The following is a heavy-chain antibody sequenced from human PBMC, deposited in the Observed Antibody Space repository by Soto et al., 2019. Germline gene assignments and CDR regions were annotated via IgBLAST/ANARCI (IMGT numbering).Heavy chain of an antibody. D-gene: IGHD5-18*01. CDR1: GFTFSSYS. V-gene: IGHV3-21*01. Sequence: PGGSLRLSCAASGFTFSSYSMNWVRQAPGKGLEWVSSISSSSSYIYYADSVKGRFTISRDNAENSLYLQMNSLRAEDTAVYYCARDSGTAMDHWGQGTLVTVSS. J-gene: IGHJ4*02. CDR3: ARDSGTAMDH. CDR2: ISSSSSYI.